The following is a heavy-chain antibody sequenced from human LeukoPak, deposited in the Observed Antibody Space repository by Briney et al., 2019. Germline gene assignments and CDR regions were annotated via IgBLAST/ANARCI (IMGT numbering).Heavy chain of an antibody. J-gene: IGHJ3*02. CDR3: ARTSFTYCGGDCYLMDAFDI. V-gene: IGHV3-30*03. CDR2: ISYDGSNK. CDR1: GFTFSSYG. Sequence: GGSLRLSCAASGFTFSSYGMPWVRQAPGKGLEWVAVISYDGSNKYYADSVKGRFTISRDNSKNTLYLQMNSLRAEDTAVYYCARTSFTYCGGDCYLMDAFDIWGQGTMVTVSS. D-gene: IGHD2-21*02.